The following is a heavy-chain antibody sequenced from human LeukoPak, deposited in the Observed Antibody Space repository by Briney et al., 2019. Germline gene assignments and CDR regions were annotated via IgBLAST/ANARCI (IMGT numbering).Heavy chain of an antibody. Sequence: VGSLRLSCAASGFTFSNYAMTWVRQAPGKGLEWVSGLSNSGETSYYTDSATGRFTISRDNSKNTLYLQMNSLRAEDTAIYYCAKRYDYIWGKYRPDDAFDIWGQGTMVTVSS. D-gene: IGHD3-16*02. CDR3: AKRYDYIWGKYRPDDAFDI. J-gene: IGHJ3*02. CDR1: GFTFSNYA. CDR2: LSNSGETS. V-gene: IGHV3-23*01.